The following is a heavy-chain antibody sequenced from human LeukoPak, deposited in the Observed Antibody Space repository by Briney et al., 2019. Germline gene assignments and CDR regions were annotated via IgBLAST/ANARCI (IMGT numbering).Heavy chain of an antibody. CDR1: GGSITSYY. V-gene: IGHV4-4*07. Sequence: SETLSLTCTVSGGSITSYYWSWIRQPAGKGLECIGRIYISGSTNYNPSLKSRVTMSVDTSKNQCSLKLSSVTAADTAVYYCARDEGWGSSGYYFGYWGQGTLVTVSS. CDR3: ARDEGWGSSGYYFGY. J-gene: IGHJ4*02. CDR2: IYISGST. D-gene: IGHD3-22*01.